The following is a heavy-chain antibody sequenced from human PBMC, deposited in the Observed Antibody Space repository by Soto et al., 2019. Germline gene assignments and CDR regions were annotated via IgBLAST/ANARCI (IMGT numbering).Heavy chain of an antibody. CDR1: GFSFSTHA. V-gene: IGHV3-23*01. D-gene: IGHD6-19*01. CDR3: AREGGSIGGWFGRKFDS. J-gene: IGHJ4*02. CDR2: ISSGGTTT. Sequence: GGSLRLSCTASGFSFSTHAMSWVRQAPGKGLEWVSSISSGGTTTFYAASVEGRFTISRDKSKNTLYLQMDSLRADDTAVYYCAREGGSIGGWFGRKFDSWGQGTQVTVSS.